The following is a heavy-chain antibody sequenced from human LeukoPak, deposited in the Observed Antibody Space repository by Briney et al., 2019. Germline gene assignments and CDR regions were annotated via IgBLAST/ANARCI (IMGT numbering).Heavy chain of an antibody. CDR2: ISGSGGST. J-gene: IGHJ4*02. V-gene: IGHV3-23*01. CDR1: GFTFSSYA. CDR3: AKDRSIGTYYTFDH. D-gene: IGHD1-26*01. Sequence: PGGSLRLSCAVSGFTFSSYAMSWVRQAPGKGLDCVSAISGSGGSTYYADSVKGRFTVSGDNSKNTLYLQMSSLTAADTAVYYCAKDRSIGTYYTFDHWGQGTLVTVSA.